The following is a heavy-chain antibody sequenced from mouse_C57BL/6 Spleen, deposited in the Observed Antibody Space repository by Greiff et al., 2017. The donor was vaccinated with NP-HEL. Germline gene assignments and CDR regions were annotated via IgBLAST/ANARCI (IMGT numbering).Heavy chain of an antibody. V-gene: IGHV1-55*01. J-gene: IGHJ3*01. D-gene: IGHD3-2*02. CDR1: GYTFTSYW. Sequence: QVQLKQPGAELVKPGASVKMSCKASGYTFTSYWITWVKQRPGQGLEWIGDIYPGSGSTNYNEKFKIKATLTVDTSSITAYMQLSSLTSEDSAVYYCARRGQLRSWFAYWGQGTLVTVSA. CDR3: ARRGQLRSWFAY. CDR2: IYPGSGST.